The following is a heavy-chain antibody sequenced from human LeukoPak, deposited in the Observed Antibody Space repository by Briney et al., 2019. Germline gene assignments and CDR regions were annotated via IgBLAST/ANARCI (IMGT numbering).Heavy chain of an antibody. J-gene: IGHJ4*02. D-gene: IGHD3-3*01. CDR3: AIRAILYRRMIYY. V-gene: IGHV4-34*01. Sequence: SETLSLTCAVYGGSFSGYYWSWIRQPPGKGLECIGEINHSGSTNYNPSLKSRVTISVDTSKNQFSLKLSSVTAADTAVYYCAIRAILYRRMIYYWGQGTLVTVSS. CDR1: GGSFSGYY. CDR2: INHSGST.